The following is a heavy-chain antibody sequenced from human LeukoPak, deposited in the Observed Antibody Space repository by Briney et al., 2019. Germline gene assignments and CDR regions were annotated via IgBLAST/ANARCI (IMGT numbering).Heavy chain of an antibody. CDR3: ARTGGASKYNWLDP. D-gene: IGHD1-1*01. CDR2: IYYSGST. V-gene: IGHV4-59*08. CDR1: GGSISSYY. J-gene: IGHJ5*02. Sequence: SETLSLTCTVSGGSISSYYWSWIRQPPGKGLEWIGYIYYSGSTNYNPSLKSRVTISVDTSKNQFSLKLSSVTAADTAVYYCARTGGASKYNWLDPWGQGTLVTVSS.